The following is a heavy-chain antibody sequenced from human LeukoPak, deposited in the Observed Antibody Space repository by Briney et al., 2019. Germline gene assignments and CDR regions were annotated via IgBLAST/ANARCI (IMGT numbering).Heavy chain of an antibody. V-gene: IGHV1-8*01. CDR1: GYTFTSYD. Sequence: ASVKVSCTASGYTFTSYDINWVRHATGQGLEWMGWMNPNSGNTGYAQKFQGRVTMTRNTSISTAYMELRSLRSEATTVYYCARGVAAYWGQGTLVTVSS. CDR3: ARGVAAY. J-gene: IGHJ4*02. D-gene: IGHD5-12*01. CDR2: MNPNSGNT.